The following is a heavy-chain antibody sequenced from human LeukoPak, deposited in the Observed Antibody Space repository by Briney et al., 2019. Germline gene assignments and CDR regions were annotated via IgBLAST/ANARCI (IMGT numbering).Heavy chain of an antibody. V-gene: IGHV1-8*03. CDR1: GYTFTSYD. CDR2: MNPNSGNT. Sequence: ASVKVSCKASGYTFTSYDINWVRQATGQGLEWMGWMNPNSGNTGYAQKFQGRVTITRNTSISTAYMELSSLRSEDTAVYYCARVYKRSPMRAYFQHWGQGTLVTVSS. D-gene: IGHD3-22*01. CDR3: ARVYKRSPMRAYFQH. J-gene: IGHJ1*01.